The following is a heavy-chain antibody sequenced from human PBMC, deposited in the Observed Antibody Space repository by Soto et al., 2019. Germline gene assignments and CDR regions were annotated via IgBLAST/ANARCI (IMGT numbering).Heavy chain of an antibody. J-gene: IGHJ4*02. CDR2: ISAYNGNT. Sequence: ASVKVSGNASGYTFTSYGISWVRQAPGQGLEWMGWISAYNGNTNYAQKLQGRVTMPTDTSTSTAYMELRSLRSDDTAVYFCARDNSGDYWGQGTLVTVSS. V-gene: IGHV1-18*04. CDR1: GYTFTSYG. D-gene: IGHD1-20*01. CDR3: ARDNSGDY.